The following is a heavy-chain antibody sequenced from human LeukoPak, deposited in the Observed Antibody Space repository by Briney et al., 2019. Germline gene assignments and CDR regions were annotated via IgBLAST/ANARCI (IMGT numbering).Heavy chain of an antibody. J-gene: IGHJ4*02. V-gene: IGHV3-74*01. Sequence: GGSLRLSCAASGFTFSNYWVHWVRQATGKGLVWVSRINPDGSTINYADSVKGRYTISRDNAKNTLYLQMNSLRAEDTAVYYCATAGNYRFDYWGQGTLVTVSS. CDR2: INPDGSTI. D-gene: IGHD1-7*01. CDR1: GFTFSNYW. CDR3: ATAGNYRFDY.